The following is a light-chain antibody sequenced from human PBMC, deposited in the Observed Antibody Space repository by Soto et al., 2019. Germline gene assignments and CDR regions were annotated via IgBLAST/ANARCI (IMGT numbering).Light chain of an antibody. J-gene: IGKJ1*01. CDR2: GAS. CDR3: QQYNNWPK. CDR1: QSVNSD. V-gene: IGKV3D-15*03. Sequence: DIVMTQSPDTLSVSPGETATLSCRASQSVNSDLVWYQQKPGQAPRRLIYGASIRATGIPARFSGSGSGTDFTLTISNRQSEDSAVYCCQQYNNWPKFGQGTKVEI.